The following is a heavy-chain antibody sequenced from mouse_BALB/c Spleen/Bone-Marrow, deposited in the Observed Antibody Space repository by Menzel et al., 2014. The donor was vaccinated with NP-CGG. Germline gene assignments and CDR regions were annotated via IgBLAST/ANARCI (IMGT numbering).Heavy chain of an antibody. D-gene: IGHD2-2*01. CDR1: GFSLSAWA. CDR2: IGGSGNT. Sequence: ESGGRLVTPGTPLTLTCTVSGFSLSAWAMTWVRQAPGKGLEWIGIIGGSGNTYYATWAKGRFTISRTSTTVDLKITSPTTEDTATYFCARDLDASTNGYYPYFKLWGQGTLVT. J-gene: IGHJ3*02. CDR3: ARDLDASTNGYYPYFKL. V-gene: IGHV5-6-5*01.